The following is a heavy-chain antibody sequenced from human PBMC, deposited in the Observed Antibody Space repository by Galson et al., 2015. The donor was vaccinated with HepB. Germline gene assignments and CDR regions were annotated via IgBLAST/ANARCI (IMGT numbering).Heavy chain of an antibody. V-gene: IGHV3-73*01. CDR1: GFTFSGSA. J-gene: IGHJ4*02. D-gene: IGHD1-1*01. Sequence: PRLSCAASGFTFSGSAMHWVRQASGKGLEWVGRIRRKTHNYATAYAASVKGRFTISRDDSKNTAFLQMNSLKTEDTAVYYCTRVSATTGIYPFDYWGQGTLVTVSS. CDR2: IRRKTHNYAT. CDR3: TRVSATTGIYPFDY.